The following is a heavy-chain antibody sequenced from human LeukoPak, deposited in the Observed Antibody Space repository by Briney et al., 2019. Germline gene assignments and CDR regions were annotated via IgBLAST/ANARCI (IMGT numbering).Heavy chain of an antibody. CDR2: ISGSGGST. D-gene: IGHD2-21*02. CDR3: AKGTYCGGDCPNWFDP. Sequence: GGSLRLSCAASGFTFSNYAMSWVRQAPGKGLEWVSAISGSGGSTYYADSVKGRFTISRDNSKNTLYLQMNSLRAEDTAVYYCAKGTYCGGDCPNWFDPWGQGTLVTVSS. V-gene: IGHV3-23*01. J-gene: IGHJ5*02. CDR1: GFTFSNYA.